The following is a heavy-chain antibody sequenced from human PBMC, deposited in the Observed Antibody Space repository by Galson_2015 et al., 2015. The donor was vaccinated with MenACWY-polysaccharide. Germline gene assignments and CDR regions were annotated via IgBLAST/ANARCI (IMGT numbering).Heavy chain of an antibody. D-gene: IGHD3-16*01. CDR3: AKVGGPRYFDY. J-gene: IGHJ4*02. CDR1: GFTFSTYA. Sequence: SLRLSCAVSGFTFSTYAMSWVRQAPGEGLGWGSDISTGGGNTYSADSVKGRFTISRDNSKSTLYLQMDSLRAEDTALHYCAKVGGPRYFDYWGQGTLVTVSS. CDR2: ISTGGGNT. V-gene: IGHV3-23*01.